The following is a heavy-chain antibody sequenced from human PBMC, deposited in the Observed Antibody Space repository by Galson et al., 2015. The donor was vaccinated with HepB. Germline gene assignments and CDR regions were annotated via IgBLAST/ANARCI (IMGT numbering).Heavy chain of an antibody. V-gene: IGHV1-69*13. CDR2: IIPIFGTA. CDR3: ARDFGHMTTVSYSYYNYGMDV. J-gene: IGHJ6*02. D-gene: IGHD4-17*01. CDR1: GGTFSSYA. Sequence: SVKVSCKASGGTFSSYAISWVRQAPGQGLEWMGGIIPIFGTANYAQKFQGRVTITADESTSTAYMELSSLRSEDTAVYYCARDFGHMTTVSYSYYNYGMDVWGQGTTVTVSS.